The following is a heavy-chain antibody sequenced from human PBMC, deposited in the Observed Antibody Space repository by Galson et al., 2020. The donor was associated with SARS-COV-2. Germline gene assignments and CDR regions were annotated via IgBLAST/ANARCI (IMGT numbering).Heavy chain of an antibody. V-gene: IGHV3-74*01. Sequence: GGSLRLSCAASGFTFSSFWMHWVRRAPGQGLEWVSRMNEYGSITDYADSVKGRFTISRDNAKNTLYLQMNSLRAEDTAIYYCARDRGGAASDWGQGTLVTVTS. CDR1: GFTFSSFW. D-gene: IGHD1-26*01. J-gene: IGHJ4*02. CDR3: ARDRGGAASD. CDR2: MNEYGSIT.